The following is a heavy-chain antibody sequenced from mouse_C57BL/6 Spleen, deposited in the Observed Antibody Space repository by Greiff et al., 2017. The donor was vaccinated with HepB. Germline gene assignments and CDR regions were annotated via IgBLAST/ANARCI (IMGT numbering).Heavy chain of an antibody. CDR1: GFTFSSYA. CDR3: TREDYDYEYAMEY. CDR2: ISSGGDYI. Sequence: EVKLMESGEGLVKPGGSLKLSCAASGFTFSSYAMSWVRQTPEKRLEWVAYISSGGDYIYYADTVKGRFTISRDNARNTLYLQMSSLKSEDTAMYYCTREDYDYEYAMEYWGQGTSVTVSS. D-gene: IGHD2-4*01. J-gene: IGHJ4*01. V-gene: IGHV5-9-1*02.